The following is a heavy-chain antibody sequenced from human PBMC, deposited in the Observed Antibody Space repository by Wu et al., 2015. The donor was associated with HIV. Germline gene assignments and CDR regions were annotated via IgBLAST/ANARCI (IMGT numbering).Heavy chain of an antibody. J-gene: IGHJ4*02. CDR1: GGTFSSYA. CDR3: ARVSAGSGTIHYFLDH. Sequence: QVQLVQSGAEVKKPGSSVKVSCKASGGTFSSYAISWVRQAPGQGLEWMGRIIPIFGTANYAQKFQGRVTITADESTTTAYMELSSLTSDDTAVYYCARVSAGSGTIHYFLDHWGQGTLVTVSS. CDR2: IIPIFGTA. V-gene: IGHV1-69*15. D-gene: IGHD3-10*01.